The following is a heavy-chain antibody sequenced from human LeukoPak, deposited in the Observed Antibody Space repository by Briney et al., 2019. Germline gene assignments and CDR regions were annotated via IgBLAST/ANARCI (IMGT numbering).Heavy chain of an antibody. D-gene: IGHD3-22*01. V-gene: IGHV3-9*01. J-gene: IGHJ6*02. CDR3: AKDFARYYYDSSGYYDPRGDYYYGMDV. CDR2: ISWNSGSI. CDR1: GFTFDDYA. Sequence: PGGSLRLSCAASGFTFDDYAMHWVRQAPGKGLEWVSGISWNSGSIGYADSVKGRFTISRDHAKNSLYLQMNSLRAEDTALYYCAKDFARYYYDSSGYYDPRGDYYYGMDVWGQGTTVTVSS.